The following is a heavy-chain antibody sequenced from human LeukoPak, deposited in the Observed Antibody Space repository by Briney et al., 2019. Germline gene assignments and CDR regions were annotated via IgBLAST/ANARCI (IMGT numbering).Heavy chain of an antibody. CDR1: GFTFSSYS. Sequence: GGSLRLSCVVSGFTFSSYSMIWVRQPPGKGLQWVANMKKDGSETKYVESVKGRFTISRDNAKNSLYLQMNSLRAEDTAVYYCGRHRSGSGTYFIDYWGQGTLVSVPS. CDR2: MKKDGSET. V-gene: IGHV3-7*01. J-gene: IGHJ4*02. CDR3: GRHRSGSGTYFIDY. D-gene: IGHD3-10*01.